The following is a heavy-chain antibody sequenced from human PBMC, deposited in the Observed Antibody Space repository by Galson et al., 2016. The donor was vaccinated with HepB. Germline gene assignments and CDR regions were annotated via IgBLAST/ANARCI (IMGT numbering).Heavy chain of an antibody. CDR2: IYGGVTT. V-gene: IGHV3-53*01. J-gene: IGHJ4*02. CDR3: ARVGGYHTNYYFDS. Sequence: SLRLSCAASGFTFRTYAMHWVRQAPGKGLEWVSIIYGGVTTYYTDSVKGRFSISRDSSKNTLYLQMHSLRAEDTAVYYCARVGGYHTNYYFDSWGQGTLVIVSS. CDR1: GFTFRTYA. D-gene: IGHD5-12*01.